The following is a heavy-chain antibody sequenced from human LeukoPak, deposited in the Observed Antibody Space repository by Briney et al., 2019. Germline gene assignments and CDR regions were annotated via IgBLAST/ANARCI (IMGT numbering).Heavy chain of an antibody. D-gene: IGHD3-9*01. CDR3: ARAPYDILTGYFLFDS. V-gene: IGHV4-30-2*01. J-gene: IGHJ4*02. Sequence: SQTLSLTCAVSGSAVSSDDHFWSWIRQPPGRGLEWIGYIYHRGSTSYNPSLRSRVTVSLDKSRNQFSLNLYSVTAADTAVYYCARAPYDILTGYFLFDSWGQGTLITVSS. CDR1: GSAVSSDDHF. CDR2: IYHRGST.